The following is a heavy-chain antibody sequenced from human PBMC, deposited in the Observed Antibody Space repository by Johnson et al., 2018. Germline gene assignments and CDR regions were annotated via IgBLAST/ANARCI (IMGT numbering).Heavy chain of an antibody. V-gene: IGHV3-9*01. CDR3: TRRTGRDAFDI. CDR2: ITWNGGSL. D-gene: IGHD1-1*01. Sequence: VQLVQSGGGLVQPGRSLRLSCAASGFTFDDSAMHLVRQAPGQGLEWISGITWNGGSLGYADSVKGRFTISRDNAKNSLYLQMNSLRAEDTALYYCTRRTGRDAFDIWGQGTMVTVSS. CDR1: GFTFDDSA. J-gene: IGHJ3*02.